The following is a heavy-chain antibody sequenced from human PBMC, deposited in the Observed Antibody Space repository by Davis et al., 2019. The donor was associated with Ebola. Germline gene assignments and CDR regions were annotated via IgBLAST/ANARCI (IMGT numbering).Heavy chain of an antibody. CDR1: GFTFSSYG. V-gene: IGHV3-30*03. J-gene: IGHJ3*02. CDR2: ISYDGSNK. Sequence: GGSLRLSCAASGFTFSSYGMHWVRQAPGKGLEWVAVISYDGSNKYYADSVKGRFTISRDNSKNTLYLQMNSLRAEDTAVYYCARGPLLWFGDGAFDIWGQGTMVTVSS. CDR3: ARGPLLWFGDGAFDI. D-gene: IGHD3-10*01.